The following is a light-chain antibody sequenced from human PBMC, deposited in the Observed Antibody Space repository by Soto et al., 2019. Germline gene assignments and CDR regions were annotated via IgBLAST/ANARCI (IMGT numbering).Light chain of an antibody. CDR2: DAS. CDR1: QNTGAY. J-gene: IGKJ4*01. Sequence: PGERATLSCRASQNTGAYLAWYQQKPGQAPRLLISDASNRAAGIPPRFSGIGSGTDFTLTISSLEPEDFAVYYCQQRGSWPLTFGEGTKVEIK. CDR3: QQRGSWPLT. V-gene: IGKV3-11*01.